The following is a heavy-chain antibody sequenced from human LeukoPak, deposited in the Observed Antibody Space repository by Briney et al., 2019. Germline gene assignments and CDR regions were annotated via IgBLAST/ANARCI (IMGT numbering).Heavy chain of an antibody. Sequence: PSETLSLTCTVSGGSISSYYWSWIRQPPGKGLEWIGYIYYSGSTNYNPSLKSRVTISVDTSKNQFSLKLSSVTAADTAVYYCARVPRGAAPSGYFDYWGQGTLVTVSS. V-gene: IGHV4-59*01. CDR1: GGSISSYY. J-gene: IGHJ4*02. CDR3: ARVPRGAAPSGYFDY. CDR2: IYYSGST. D-gene: IGHD3-3*01.